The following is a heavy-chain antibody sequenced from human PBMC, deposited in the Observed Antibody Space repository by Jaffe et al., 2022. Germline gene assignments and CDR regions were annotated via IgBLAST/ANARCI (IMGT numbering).Heavy chain of an antibody. CDR2: IRSKAYGGTT. Sequence: EVQLVESGGGLVQPGRSLRLSCTASGFTFGDYAMSWFRQAPGKGLEWVGFIRSKAYGGTTEYAASVKGRFTISRDDSKSIAYLQMNSLKTEDTAVYYCTRRIVVVVAATPHDAFDIWGQGTMVTVSS. D-gene: IGHD2-15*01. J-gene: IGHJ3*02. CDR1: GFTFGDYA. V-gene: IGHV3-49*03. CDR3: TRRIVVVVAATPHDAFDI.